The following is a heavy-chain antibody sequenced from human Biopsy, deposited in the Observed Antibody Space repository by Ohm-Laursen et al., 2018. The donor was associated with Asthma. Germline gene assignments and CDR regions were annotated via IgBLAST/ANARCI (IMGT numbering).Heavy chain of an antibody. CDR3: AKRRGYSGHDNDY. J-gene: IGHJ4*02. V-gene: IGHV3-30*18. CDR2: ISYDGNHK. Sequence: SLRLSCTAFGFMFRSFGMHWVRQAPGKGLEWVAVISYDGNHKFYEDSVKGRFTISRGNSKNTLYLQMNSLRTEDTAVYYRAKRRGYSGHDNDYWGQGTLVIVSS. D-gene: IGHD5-12*01. CDR1: GFMFRSFG.